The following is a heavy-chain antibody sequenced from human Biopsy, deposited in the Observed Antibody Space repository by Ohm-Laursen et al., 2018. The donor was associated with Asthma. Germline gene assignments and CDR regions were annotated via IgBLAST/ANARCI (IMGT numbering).Heavy chain of an antibody. Sequence: SLRLSCAAAGFTFSRYCMHWVRQAPGKGLVWVSRISFDGTTTTYADSVRGRFTISRDNAKNTLYLQMNSLRAEDTAVYYCLHGAEVGGQGILVSVSS. J-gene: IGHJ4*02. CDR2: ISFDGTTT. D-gene: IGHD4-17*01. CDR1: GFTFSRYC. V-gene: IGHV3-74*01. CDR3: LHGAEV.